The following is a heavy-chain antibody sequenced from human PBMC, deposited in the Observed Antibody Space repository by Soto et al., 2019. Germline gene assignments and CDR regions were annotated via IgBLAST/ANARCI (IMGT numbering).Heavy chain of an antibody. CDR2: IYPGDSDT. CDR1: GYGFTSYW. J-gene: IGHJ5*02. Sequence: GESLKISCKGSGYGFTSYWIGWVRQMPGKGLEWMGIIYPGDSDTRYSPSFQGQVTISADKSISTAYLQWSSLRSDDTAVYYCARLTGTTGTNWFDPWGQGTLVTVSS. V-gene: IGHV5-51*01. D-gene: IGHD1-7*01. CDR3: ARLTGTTGTNWFDP.